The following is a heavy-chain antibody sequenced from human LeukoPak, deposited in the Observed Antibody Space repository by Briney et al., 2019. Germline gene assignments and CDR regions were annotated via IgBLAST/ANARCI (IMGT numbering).Heavy chain of an antibody. J-gene: IGHJ6*03. CDR1: GDSFSGPNYH. D-gene: IGHD6-6*01. CDR3: ARVVAPGSDRPRYSSSSRPGGRYYYMDV. CDR2: INHSGST. V-gene: IGHV4-34*01. Sequence: SETLSLTCSVAGDSFSGPNYHWGWIRQPPGKGLEWIGEINHSGSTNYNPSLKSRVTISVDTSKNQFSLKLSSVTAADTAVYYCARVVAPGSDRPRYSSSSRPGGRYYYMDVWGKGTTVTVSS.